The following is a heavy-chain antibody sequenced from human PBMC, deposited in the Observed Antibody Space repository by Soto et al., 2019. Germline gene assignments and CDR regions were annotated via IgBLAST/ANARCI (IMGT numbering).Heavy chain of an antibody. Sequence: GGSLRLSCAASGFTFSRYWMHWVRQTPGKGLVWVSHINGGGSRTTYADSVKGRFTISRDNAKNTLYLQMNSLRAEDTAVYYCAREGGSLNWFDPWGQGTLVTVSS. V-gene: IGHV3-74*01. J-gene: IGHJ5*02. CDR3: AREGGSLNWFDP. CDR1: GFTFSRYW. D-gene: IGHD1-26*01. CDR2: INGGGSRT.